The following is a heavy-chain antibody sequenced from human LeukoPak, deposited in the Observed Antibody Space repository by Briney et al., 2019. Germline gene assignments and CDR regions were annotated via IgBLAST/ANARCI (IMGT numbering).Heavy chain of an antibody. J-gene: IGHJ6*03. D-gene: IGHD2-2*01. V-gene: IGHV1-8*01. Sequence: ASVKVSCKASGYTFTSYDINWVRQATGQGLEWMGWMNPNSGNTGYAQKFQGRVTMTRNTSISTAYMELSSLRSEDTAVYYCASFRVPFPGYCSSTSCYDDYYYYMDVWGKGTTVTISS. CDR1: GYTFTSYD. CDR3: ASFRVPFPGYCSSTSCYDDYYYYMDV. CDR2: MNPNSGNT.